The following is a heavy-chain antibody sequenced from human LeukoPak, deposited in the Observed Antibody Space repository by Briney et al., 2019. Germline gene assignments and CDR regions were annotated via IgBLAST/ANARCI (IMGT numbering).Heavy chain of an antibody. D-gene: IGHD6-6*01. CDR1: GFTFDDYG. V-gene: IGHV3-20*04. CDR2: INWNGGST. J-gene: IGHJ4*02. Sequence: GGSLRLSCAASGFTFDDYGMSWVRQAPGKGLEWVSGINWNGGSTCYADSVKGRFTISRDNAKNSLYLQMNSLRAEDTALYYCARDRGAYSSSCFDYWGQGTLVTVSS. CDR3: ARDRGAYSSSCFDY.